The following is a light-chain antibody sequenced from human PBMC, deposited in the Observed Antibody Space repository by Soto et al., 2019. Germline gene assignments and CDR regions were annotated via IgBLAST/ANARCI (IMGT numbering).Light chain of an antibody. CDR3: QQYFSPPWT. J-gene: IGKJ1*01. Sequence: AIRMTQSPSSFSASTGDRVTITCRASQGISSYLAWYQQKPGKAPKLLIYAASTLQSGVPSRFSGSGSGTDFTLTISSLQAEDVAVYYCQQYFSPPWTFGQGTKVDIK. CDR1: QGISSY. V-gene: IGKV1-8*01. CDR2: AAS.